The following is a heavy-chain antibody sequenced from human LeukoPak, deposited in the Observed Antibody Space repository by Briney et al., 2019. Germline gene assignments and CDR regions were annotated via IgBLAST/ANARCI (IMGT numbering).Heavy chain of an antibody. CDR1: GGSVGWDY. CDR2: IYKSGST. J-gene: IGHJ4*02. CDR3: AREEYFQDSNGYSYYFHS. V-gene: IGHV4-4*07. Sequence: SETLSLTCTVSGGSVGWDYWSWIRQSAGKGLEWIGRIYKSGSTNYNPSFRSRVTMSVDTSKNQFSLNVTSVTAADTAVYYCAREEYFQDSNGYSYYFHSWGQGSLVTVSS. D-gene: IGHD3-22*01.